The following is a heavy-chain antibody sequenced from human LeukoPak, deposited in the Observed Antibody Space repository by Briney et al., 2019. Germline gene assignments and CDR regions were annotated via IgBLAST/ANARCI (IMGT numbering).Heavy chain of an antibody. D-gene: IGHD1-26*01. V-gene: IGHV3-30*03. Sequence: GGSLRLSCVASGFTFNTFGMHWLRQAPGRGLEWVAFVSYDGGIKYYLDSVKGRFTISRDNSKNTLDLQMNSLRAEDTAVYYCARDMVRATNYYFDYWGQGTLVTVSS. CDR1: GFTFNTFG. CDR2: VSYDGGIK. J-gene: IGHJ4*02. CDR3: ARDMVRATNYYFDY.